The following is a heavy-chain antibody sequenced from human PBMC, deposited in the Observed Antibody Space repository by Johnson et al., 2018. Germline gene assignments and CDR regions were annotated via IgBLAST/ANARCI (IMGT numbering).Heavy chain of an antibody. Sequence: VQLVQSGGGLVQPGGSXRLSCAASGFTFSSYAMSWVRQAPGKGLEWVSGSSGGGGSTYYADSVKGRLTISRDNSKNTLYLQMKSLKAEETAVYYCAKSFYYDSSGYYFFDYWGQGTLVTVSS. J-gene: IGHJ4*02. CDR1: GFTFSSYA. CDR3: AKSFYYDSSGYYFFDY. D-gene: IGHD3-22*01. CDR2: SSGGGGST. V-gene: IGHV3-23*04.